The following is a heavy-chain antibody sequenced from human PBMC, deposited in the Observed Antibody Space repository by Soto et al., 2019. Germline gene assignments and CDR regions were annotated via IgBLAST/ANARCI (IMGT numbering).Heavy chain of an antibody. D-gene: IGHD3-9*01. CDR2: ISSSSSTI. V-gene: IGHV3-48*01. J-gene: IGHJ3*02. Sequence: PGGSLRLSCAASGFTFSSYSMNWVRQAPGKGLEWVSYISSSSSTIYYADSVKGRFTISRDNAKNSLYLQMNSLRAEDTAVYYCARDRSSDALRYFDWLLIPPAAFEIWGQGTMVPVSS. CDR3: ARDRSSDALRYFDWLLIPPAAFEI. CDR1: GFTFSSYS.